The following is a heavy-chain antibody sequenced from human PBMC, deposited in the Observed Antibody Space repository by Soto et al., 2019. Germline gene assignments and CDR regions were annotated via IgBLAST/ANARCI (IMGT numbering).Heavy chain of an antibody. V-gene: IGHV1-18*01. CDR3: ARDYNYVWGGYLDMDV. Sequence: QVQLVQSGAEVKKPGASVKVSCKASGYTFTSYGISWVRQAPGQGLEWMGWISAYNGNTNYAQKLQGRVTMTADTSTSTGYMELRSVRSDDTAVYYCARDYNYVWGGYLDMDVWGQGATVTVSS. J-gene: IGHJ6*02. CDR1: GYTFTSYG. CDR2: ISAYNGNT. D-gene: IGHD3-16*02.